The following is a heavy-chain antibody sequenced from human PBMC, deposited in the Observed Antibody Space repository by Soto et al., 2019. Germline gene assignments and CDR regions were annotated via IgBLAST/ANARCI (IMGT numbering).Heavy chain of an antibody. V-gene: IGHV4-30-2*01. D-gene: IGHD3-22*01. Sequence: SETLSLTCAVAGGSLSSSAYSWSWSRQPPGKGLEWIGFIYQSGSTYYNPSLKSRVTMSLDRPKNQFSLKLSSVTAADTAVYYCARELLFYDSDGFSWDDAFDIWGQGTMVTVSS. CDR2: IYQSGST. CDR3: ARELLFYDSDGFSWDDAFDI. J-gene: IGHJ3*02. CDR1: GGSLSSSAYS.